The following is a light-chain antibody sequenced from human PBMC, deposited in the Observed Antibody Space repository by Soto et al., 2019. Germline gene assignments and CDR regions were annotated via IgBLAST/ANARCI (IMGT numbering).Light chain of an antibody. CDR3: QQGSNWPLT. CDR1: QSVGSY. J-gene: IGKJ4*01. V-gene: IGKV3-11*01. Sequence: EIVLTQSPATLSLSPGERATLSCRASQSVGSYLAWYQQRPGQAPRLLIYDASNRVAGIPARFSGSGSGTDFTLTISSLEPEDFAVYYCQQGSNWPLTFGGGTNIEIK. CDR2: DAS.